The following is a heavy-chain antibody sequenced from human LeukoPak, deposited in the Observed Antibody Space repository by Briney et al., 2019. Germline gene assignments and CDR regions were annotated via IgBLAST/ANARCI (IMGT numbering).Heavy chain of an antibody. J-gene: IGHJ4*02. CDR3: ARDDAYGGWGLDY. D-gene: IGHD4-23*01. Sequence: GGSLRLSCAASGFTFSSYWMSWVRQAPGKGLEWVANIKQDGSEKYYVDSVKGRFTISRDNAKNSLYLQMNSPRAEDTAVYYCARDDAYGGWGLDYWGQGTLVTVSS. CDR2: IKQDGSEK. CDR1: GFTFSSYW. V-gene: IGHV3-7*01.